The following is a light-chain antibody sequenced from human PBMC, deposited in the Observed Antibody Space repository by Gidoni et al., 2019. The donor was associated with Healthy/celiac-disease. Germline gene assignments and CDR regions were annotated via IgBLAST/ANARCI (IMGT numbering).Light chain of an antibody. CDR1: QSVSSY. V-gene: IGKV3-11*01. J-gene: IGKJ1*01. CDR3: QHQRT. Sequence: EIVLTQSPATLSLSPGERATLSCRASQSVSSYLAWYQQKPGQAPRLLIYDASNRATGIPARFSGSGSGTDFTLTISSLEPEDFAVYYCQHQRTIGQGTKVEIK. CDR2: DAS.